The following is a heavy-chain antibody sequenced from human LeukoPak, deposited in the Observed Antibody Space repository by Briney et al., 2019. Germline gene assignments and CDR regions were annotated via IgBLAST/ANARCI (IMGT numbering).Heavy chain of an antibody. CDR3: AKRDGSGSYPYYFDY. V-gene: IGHV3-23*01. D-gene: IGHD3-22*01. CDR1: GFTFSTHA. Sequence: GGSLRLSCVASGFTFSTHAMSWVRLAPGKGLEWVSAIGGSDGSTYYADSVKGRFTISRDNSKDTLYLQMNSLRAEDTAVYYCAKRDGSGSYPYYFDYWGQGTLVTVSS. CDR2: IGGSDGST. J-gene: IGHJ4*02.